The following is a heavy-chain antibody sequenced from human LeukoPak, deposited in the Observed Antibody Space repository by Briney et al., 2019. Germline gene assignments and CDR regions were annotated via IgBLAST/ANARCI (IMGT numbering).Heavy chain of an antibody. CDR3: ARDLLYYDILTGPDY. CDR2: INPNTGAT. J-gene: IGHJ4*02. CDR1: GYTFTAYY. Sequence: ASVKVSCKTSGYTFTAYYIHWVRQAPGQGLQWMGWINPNTGATNYAQRFHGRVTMTRDTSITTAYMELSSLRSDDTAVYYCARDLLYYDILTGPDYWGQGTLVTVSS. D-gene: IGHD3-9*01. V-gene: IGHV1-2*02.